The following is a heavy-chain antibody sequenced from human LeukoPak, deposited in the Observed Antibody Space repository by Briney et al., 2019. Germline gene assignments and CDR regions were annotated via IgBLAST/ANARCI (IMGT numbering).Heavy chain of an antibody. CDR1: GYTFITYY. CDR3: ARGFRSSSSGRISWFDP. Sequence: ASVKVSCKASGYTFITYYMHWVRQAPGQGLEWMGIMNPSGGSTTYAQKFQGRVTMTRDTSTSTVYMELSSLSSEDTAVYYCARGFRSSSSGRISWFDPWGQGTLVTVSS. D-gene: IGHD6-6*01. J-gene: IGHJ5*02. V-gene: IGHV1-46*01. CDR2: MNPSGGST.